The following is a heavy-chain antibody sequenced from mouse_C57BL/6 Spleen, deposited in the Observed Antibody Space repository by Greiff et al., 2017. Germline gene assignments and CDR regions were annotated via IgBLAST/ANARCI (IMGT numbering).Heavy chain of an antibody. CDR2: IYPGSGNT. CDR1: GYTFTAYY. Sequence: QVQLQQSGAELVRPGASVKLSCKASGYTFTAYYINWVKQRPGQGLEWIARIYPGSGNTYYNEKFKGKATLTAEKSSSTAYMQLSSLTSEDSAVYFCARGGYGNYGFDYWGQGTTLTVSS. J-gene: IGHJ2*01. CDR3: ARGGYGNYGFDY. V-gene: IGHV1-76*01. D-gene: IGHD2-10*02.